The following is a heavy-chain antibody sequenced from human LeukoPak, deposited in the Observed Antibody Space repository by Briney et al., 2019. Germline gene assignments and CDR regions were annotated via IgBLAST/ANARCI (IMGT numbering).Heavy chain of an antibody. CDR3: AKSGVSGYDYGDYYYYMDV. CDR1: GFTFSSYG. D-gene: IGHD5-12*01. CDR2: IRYDGSNK. V-gene: IGHV3-30*02. J-gene: IGHJ6*03. Sequence: GGSLRLSCAASGFTFSSYGMHWVRQAPGKGLGWVAFIRYDGSNKYYADSVKGRFTISRDNSKNTLYLQMNSLRAEDTAVYYCAKSGVSGYDYGDYYYYMDVWGKGTTVTVSS.